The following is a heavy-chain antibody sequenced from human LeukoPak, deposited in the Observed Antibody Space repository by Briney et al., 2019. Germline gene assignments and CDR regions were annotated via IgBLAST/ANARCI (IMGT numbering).Heavy chain of an antibody. J-gene: IGHJ5*02. D-gene: IGHD4-17*01. Sequence: GGSLRLSCAASGFTFSSYWMSWVRQAPGKGLEWVANIKQDGSEKYYVDSVKGRFTISRDNAKNSLYLQMNSLRAEDTAVYYCARDHYGDSRFEYNWFDPWGQGTLVTVSS. CDR3: ARDHYGDSRFEYNWFDP. CDR2: IKQDGSEK. CDR1: GFTFSSYW. V-gene: IGHV3-7*01.